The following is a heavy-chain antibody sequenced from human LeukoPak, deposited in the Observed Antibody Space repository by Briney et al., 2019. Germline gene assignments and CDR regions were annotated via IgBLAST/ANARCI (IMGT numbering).Heavy chain of an antibody. V-gene: IGHV4-4*07. CDR1: GSSVTSYS. CDR3: ARQQLKTMASFDS. CDR2: INPSGST. J-gene: IGHJ4*02. D-gene: IGHD4/OR15-4a*01. Sequence: PSETLSLTCTVSGSSVTSYSWSWIRPPAGKGLEWIGRINPSGSTDYNTSLKSRLTMSLDTSKNHFSLNLNSVTAADTAVYYCARQQLKTMASFDSWGQGTLVTVSS.